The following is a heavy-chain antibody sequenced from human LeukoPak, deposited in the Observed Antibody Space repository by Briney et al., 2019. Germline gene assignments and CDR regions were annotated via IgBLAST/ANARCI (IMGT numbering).Heavy chain of an antibody. CDR2: IYYSGST. CDR3: ARLSTTGTTIDY. CDR1: GGSISSSSYY. Sequence: PSETLSLTCTVSGGSISSSSYYWGWIRQPPGKGLEWIGSIYYSGSTYYNPSLKSRVTISVDTSKNQFSLKLSSVTAADTAVYYCARLSTTGTTIDYWGQGTLVTVSS. J-gene: IGHJ4*02. V-gene: IGHV4-39*01. D-gene: IGHD1-1*01.